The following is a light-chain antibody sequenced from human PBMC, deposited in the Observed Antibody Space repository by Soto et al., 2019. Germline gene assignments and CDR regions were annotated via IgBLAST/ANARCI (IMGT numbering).Light chain of an antibody. CDR3: QQLNSYPPT. CDR1: QGISSY. CDR2: AAS. V-gene: IGKV1-9*01. Sequence: IQLTQSPSSLSASVGDRVTVTCRASQGISSYLAWYQQQPGKAPKLLIYAASTLQRGVSSRFSGSGSGTDFTLTSSSLQPEDFATYYCQQLNSYPPTFGQGTKLEIK. J-gene: IGKJ2*01.